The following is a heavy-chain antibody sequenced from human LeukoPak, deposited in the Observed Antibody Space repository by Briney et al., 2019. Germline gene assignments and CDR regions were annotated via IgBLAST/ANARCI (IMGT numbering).Heavy chain of an antibody. J-gene: IGHJ5*02. CDR1: GYTFTSYG. CDR3: GRGIQSFDP. Sequence: ASVKVSRKASGYTFTSYGISWVRQAPGQGLEWMGRINPKNGDTNYAQKFQDRVTMTRDTSMSAAYMEISRLTYDDTAVYYCGRGIQSFDPWGQGTLVTVSS. V-gene: IGHV1-2*06. CDR2: INPKNGDT.